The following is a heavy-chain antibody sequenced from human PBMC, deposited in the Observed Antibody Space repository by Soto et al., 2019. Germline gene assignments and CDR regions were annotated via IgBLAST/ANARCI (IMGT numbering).Heavy chain of an antibody. V-gene: IGHV3-23*01. D-gene: IGHD1-26*01. J-gene: IGHJ6*02. CDR1: GFTFSSYA. CDR3: AQDRSGSFPFYYGMDV. CDR2: ISGSGGST. Sequence: GGSLRLSCAASGFTFSSYAMSWVRQAPGKGLEWVSAISGSGGSTYYADSVKGRFTISRDNSKNTLYLQMNSLRAEDTAVYYCAQDRSGSFPFYYGMDVWGQGTTVTVSS.